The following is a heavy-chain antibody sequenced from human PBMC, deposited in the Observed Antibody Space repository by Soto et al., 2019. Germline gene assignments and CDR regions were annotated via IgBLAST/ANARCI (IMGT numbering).Heavy chain of an antibody. CDR3: ARELMTTVTFFDF. V-gene: IGHV3-72*01. CDR1: GFTFSDYY. J-gene: IGHJ4*02. Sequence: GGSLRLSCAASGFTFSDYYMDWVRQAPGEGLEWVGRTRNKAHGYTTEYAASVKGRFIISRDDSKNSLYLQMNSLKTEDTAVYYCARELMTTVTFFDFWGQGTLVTVSS. CDR2: TRNKAHGYTT. D-gene: IGHD4-17*01.